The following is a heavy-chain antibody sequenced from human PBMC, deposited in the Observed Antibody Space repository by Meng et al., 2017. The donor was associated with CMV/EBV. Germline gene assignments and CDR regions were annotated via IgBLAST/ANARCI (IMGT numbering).Heavy chain of an antibody. V-gene: IGHV4-34*01. CDR3: ARGVGGWFDP. J-gene: IGHJ5*02. D-gene: IGHD1-26*01. CDR1: GGSFSVYY. Sequence: VQLQNGGAGLWKPSGTLALTCAVYGGSFSVYYWSWIRQPPGKGLEWIGEINHSGSTNYNPSLKSRVTISVDTSKNQFSLKLSSVTAADTAVYYCARGVGGWFDPWGQGTLVTVSS. CDR2: INHSGST.